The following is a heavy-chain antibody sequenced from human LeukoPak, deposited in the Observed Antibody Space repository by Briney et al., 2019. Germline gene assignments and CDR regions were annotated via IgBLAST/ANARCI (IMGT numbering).Heavy chain of an antibody. CDR1: GGSISTSSYY. J-gene: IGHJ6*03. V-gene: IGHV4-39*07. Sequence: SETLSLTCTVSGGSISTSSYYWGWVRQPPGKGLEWIGNIFYSGSTYYSPSLESRVTISLDTSKNQFSLQLNSVTPEDTAVYHCAREREAAAGEYYYYYMDVWGKGTTVTVSS. D-gene: IGHD6-13*01. CDR2: IFYSGST. CDR3: AREREAAAGEYYYYYMDV.